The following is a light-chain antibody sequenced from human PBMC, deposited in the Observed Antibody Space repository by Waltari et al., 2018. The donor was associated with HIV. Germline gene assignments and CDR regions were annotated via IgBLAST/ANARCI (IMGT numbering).Light chain of an antibody. CDR3: QQRSAWPLT. V-gene: IGKV3-11*01. CDR1: QDISSH. Sequence: EIVLTQSPATLSLSPGERATLSCRASQDISSHLAWFQQKPGQAPRLLIYDTSNRATGIPSRFSGSGSGTDFTLTISSLEPEDFAVYHCQQRSAWPLTFGHGTKVDIK. CDR2: DTS. J-gene: IGKJ1*01.